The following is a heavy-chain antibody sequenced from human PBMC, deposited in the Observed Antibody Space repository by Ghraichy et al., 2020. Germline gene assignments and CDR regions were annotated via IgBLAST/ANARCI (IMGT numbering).Heavy chain of an antibody. CDR3: ARSRQWYFES. Sequence: GGSLRLSCAASGFTFSIYSMNWVRQAPGKGLEWIAYITSDIKTIYYADSVKGRFTISRDNSKNSLFLRLNSLRAEDTAMYFCARSRQWYFESWGQGALVTVSS. CDR2: ITSDIKTI. CDR1: GFTFSIYS. D-gene: IGHD6-19*01. J-gene: IGHJ4*02. V-gene: IGHV3-48*01.